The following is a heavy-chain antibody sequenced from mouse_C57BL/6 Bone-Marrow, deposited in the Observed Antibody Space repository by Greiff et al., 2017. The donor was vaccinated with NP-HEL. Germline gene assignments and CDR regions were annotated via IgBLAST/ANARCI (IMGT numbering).Heavy chain of an antibody. V-gene: IGHV3-6*01. J-gene: IGHJ4*01. D-gene: IGHD4-1*01. CDR2: ISYDGSN. CDR1: GYSITSGYY. CDR3: ARDRNWDGYYYAMDY. Sequence: EVKLQESGPGLVKPSQSLSLTCSVTGYSITSGYYWNWIRQFPGNKLEWMGYISYDGSNNYNPSLKNRISLTRDTSKNQFFLKLNSVTTEDTATYYCARDRNWDGYYYAMDYWGQGTSVTVSS.